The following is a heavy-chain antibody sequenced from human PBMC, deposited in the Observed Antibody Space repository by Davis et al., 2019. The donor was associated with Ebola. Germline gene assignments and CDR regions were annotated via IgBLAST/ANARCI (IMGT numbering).Heavy chain of an antibody. CDR1: GGSFSGYY. V-gene: IGHV4-34*01. CDR3: ARSWHIVVVPAAILWWFDP. J-gene: IGHJ5*02. Sequence: PSETLSLTCAVYGGSFSGYYWSWIRQPPGKGLEWIGEINHSGSTNYNPSLKSRVTISVDTSKNQFSLKLSSVTAADTAVYYCARSWHIVVVPAAILWWFDPWGQGTLVTVSS. D-gene: IGHD2-2*02. CDR2: INHSGST.